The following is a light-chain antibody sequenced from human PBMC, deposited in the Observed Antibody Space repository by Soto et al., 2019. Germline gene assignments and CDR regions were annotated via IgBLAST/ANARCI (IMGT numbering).Light chain of an antibody. CDR3: SLYAVGNNVI. CDR2: EVS. V-gene: IGLV2-8*01. CDR1: SSDVGAYIF. Sequence: QSALTQPPSASGSPGQSVAISCTGTSSDVGAYIFVSWYQQHPGKAPKLMIYEVSKRPSGVPDRFSGYKSGNTASLTVSGLQAEDEADNHCSLYAVGNNVISGGGTQLPVL. J-gene: IGLJ2*01.